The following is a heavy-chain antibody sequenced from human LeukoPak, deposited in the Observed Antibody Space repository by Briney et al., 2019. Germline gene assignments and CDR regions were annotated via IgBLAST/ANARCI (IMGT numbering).Heavy chain of an antibody. D-gene: IGHD2/OR15-2a*01. CDR3: VSFYETY. Sequence: GGSLRLSCAASGYSWMHWVRQAPGKGLVWVSHINSDGSWTSYADSVKGRFTISKDNAKNTVYLQMNSLRAEDTAVYYCVSFYETYWGRGTLVTVSS. J-gene: IGHJ4*02. CDR2: INSDGSWT. V-gene: IGHV3-74*01. CDR1: GYSW.